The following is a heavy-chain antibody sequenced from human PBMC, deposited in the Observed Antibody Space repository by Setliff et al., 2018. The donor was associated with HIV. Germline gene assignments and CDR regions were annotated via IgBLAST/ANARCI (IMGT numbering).Heavy chain of an antibody. CDR1: GGSISSGSYY. V-gene: IGHV4-61*02. D-gene: IGHD2-15*01. CDR3: ALTGHRLLRGYMDV. Sequence: PSETLSLTCTVSGGSISSGSYYWSWIRQPAGKGLQWIGRIYTSGSTNYNPSLKSRVTISVDTSKKHFSLNLKSVTAADTAVYYCALTGHRLLRGYMDVWGKGTTVTVSS. J-gene: IGHJ6*03. CDR2: IYTSGST.